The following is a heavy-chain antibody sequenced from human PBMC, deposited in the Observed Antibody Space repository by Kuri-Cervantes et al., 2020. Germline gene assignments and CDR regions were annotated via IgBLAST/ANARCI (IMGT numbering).Heavy chain of an antibody. V-gene: IGHV4-4*07. CDR2: IYTSGST. Sequence: GSLRLSCTASGGSISSYYWSWIRQPAGKGLEWIGRIYTSGSTNYNPSLKSRVTMSVDTSKNQFSLKLSSVTAAATAVYYCARGGGVGATGLDYFDYWGQGTLVTVSS. CDR3: ARGGGVGATGLDYFDY. CDR1: GGSISSYY. D-gene: IGHD1-26*01. J-gene: IGHJ4*02.